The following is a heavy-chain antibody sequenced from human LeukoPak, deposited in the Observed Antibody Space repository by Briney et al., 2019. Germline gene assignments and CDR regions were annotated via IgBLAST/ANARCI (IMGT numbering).Heavy chain of an antibody. CDR1: GFTFSSYS. CDR3: ARDGSITIFGVVNTSAFDI. CDR2: ISSSSSYI. D-gene: IGHD3-3*01. Sequence: GGSLRLSCAASGFTFSSYSMNWVRQAPGKGLEWVSSISSSSSYIYYADSVKGRFTISRDNAKNSLYLQMNSLRAEDTAVYYCARDGSITIFGVVNTSAFDIWGQGTMVTVSS. J-gene: IGHJ3*02. V-gene: IGHV3-21*01.